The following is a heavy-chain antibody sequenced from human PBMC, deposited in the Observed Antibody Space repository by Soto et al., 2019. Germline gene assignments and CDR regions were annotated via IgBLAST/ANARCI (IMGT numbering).Heavy chain of an antibody. D-gene: IGHD3-22*01. CDR1: GFTFDDYA. V-gene: IGHV3-9*01. CDR3: AKGGKYYYDSSVSRDYFDY. Sequence: EVQLVDSGGGLVQPGRSLRLSCAASGFTFDDYAMHWVRQAPGKGLEWVAGINWNSNDIDYADSVKGRFTISRDNAKNSLCLQMDSLRAEDSALYYCAKGGKYYYDSSVSRDYFDYWGQGTLVTVSS. CDR2: INWNSNDI. J-gene: IGHJ4*02.